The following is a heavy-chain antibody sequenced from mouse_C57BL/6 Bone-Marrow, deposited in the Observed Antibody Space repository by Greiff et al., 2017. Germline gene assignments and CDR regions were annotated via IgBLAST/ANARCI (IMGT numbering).Heavy chain of an antibody. Sequence: VQLQQSGAELVKPGASVKLSCKASGFNIKDYYMHWVKQRTEQGLEWIGRIDPEDGETKSAPKFQGKATITADTSSNTADLQLSSLTSEDTAVYYCNYGRRTYWGQGTLVTVSA. CDR2: IDPEDGET. J-gene: IGHJ3*01. CDR1: GFNIKDYY. CDR3: NYGRRTY. D-gene: IGHD1-1*01. V-gene: IGHV14-2*01.